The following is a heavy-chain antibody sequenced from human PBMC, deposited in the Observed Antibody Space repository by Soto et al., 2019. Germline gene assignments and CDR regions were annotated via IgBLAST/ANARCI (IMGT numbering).Heavy chain of an antibody. CDR1: GGSISSSSYY. CDR2: IYYSGST. V-gene: IGHV4-39*01. J-gene: IGHJ6*03. CDR3: ARMDIVATITEDYYYYMDV. D-gene: IGHD5-12*01. Sequence: QLQLQESGPGLVKPSETLSLTCTVSGGSISSSSYYWGWIRQPPGKGLEWIGSIYYSGSTYYNPSLKSRVTISVDTSKIQFSLKLSSVTAADTAVYYCARMDIVATITEDYYYYMDVWGKGTTVTVSS.